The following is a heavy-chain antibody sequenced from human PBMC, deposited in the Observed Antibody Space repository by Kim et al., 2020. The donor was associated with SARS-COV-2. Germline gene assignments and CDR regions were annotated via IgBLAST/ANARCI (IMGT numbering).Heavy chain of an antibody. CDR3: AHRPVGEEPYSSSEYFDL. Sequence: SVPTLVNPTQTLTLTCTFSGFSLSTSGVGVGWIRQHPGKALEWLALIYWDDDKRYSPSLKSRLTITKDTSKNQVVLTMNNMDPVVTATYYCAHRPVGEEPYSSSEYFDLWGRGTLVTVSS. V-gene: IGHV2-5*02. CDR1: GFSLSTSGVG. D-gene: IGHD6-6*01. CDR2: IYWDDDK. J-gene: IGHJ2*01.